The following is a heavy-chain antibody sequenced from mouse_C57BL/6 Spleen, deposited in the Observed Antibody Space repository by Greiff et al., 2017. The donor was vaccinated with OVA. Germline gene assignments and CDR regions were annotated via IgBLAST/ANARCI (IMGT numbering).Heavy chain of an antibody. Sequence: QVQLQQSGAELVRPGASVTLSCKASGYTFTDYEMHWVKQTPVHGLEWIGAIDPETGGTAYTQKFKGKAILTADKSSSTAYMELRSLTSEDSAVDYCTRGVYPSAWFAYWGQGTLVTVSA. CDR1: GYTFTDYE. CDR2: IDPETGGT. J-gene: IGHJ3*01. CDR3: TRGVYPSAWFAY. V-gene: IGHV1-15*01.